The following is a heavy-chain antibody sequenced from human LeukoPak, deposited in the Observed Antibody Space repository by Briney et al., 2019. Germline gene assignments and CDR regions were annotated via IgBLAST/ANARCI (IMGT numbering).Heavy chain of an antibody. CDR1: GFTFDDYV. CDR3: AKDVAAVQAAYMDV. J-gene: IGHJ6*03. CDR2: INWNSDNI. V-gene: IGHV3-9*01. Sequence: GRSLRLSCAASGFTFDDYVIHWVRQAPGKGLEWVSGINWNSDNIGYADSVKGRFTISRDNAKNSLYLQMNSLRVEDTALYYCAKDVAAVQAAYMDVWGRGTTVIVSS. D-gene: IGHD6-13*01.